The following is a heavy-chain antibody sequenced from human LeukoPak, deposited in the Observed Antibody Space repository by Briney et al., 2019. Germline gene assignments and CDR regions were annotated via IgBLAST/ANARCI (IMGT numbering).Heavy chain of an antibody. CDR3: AREGGKGYCSSTSCPVTGLDY. Sequence: ASVKVSCKASGYTFTSYYMHWVRHAPGQGLEWMGIINPSGGSTSYAQKFQGRVTMTRGTSTSTVYMELSSLRSEDTAVYYCAREGGKGYCSSTSCPVTGLDYWGQGTLVTVSS. J-gene: IGHJ4*02. D-gene: IGHD2-2*01. CDR1: GYTFTSYY. V-gene: IGHV1-46*01. CDR2: INPSGGST.